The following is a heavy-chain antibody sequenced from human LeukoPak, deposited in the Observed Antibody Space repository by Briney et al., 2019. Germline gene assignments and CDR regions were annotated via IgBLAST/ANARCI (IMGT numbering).Heavy chain of an antibody. CDR3: AKQLGYCSDGSCYFPY. D-gene: IGHD2-15*01. V-gene: IGHV3-23*01. J-gene: IGHJ4*02. CDR2: ISNNGGYT. Sequence: GGSLRLSCAASGFTFSSSAMSWVRQAPGKGLEWVSAISNNGGYTYYADSVQGRFTISRDNSKSTLCLQRNSLRAEDTAVYYCAKQLGYCSDGSCYFPYWGQGTLVTVSS. CDR1: GFTFSSSA.